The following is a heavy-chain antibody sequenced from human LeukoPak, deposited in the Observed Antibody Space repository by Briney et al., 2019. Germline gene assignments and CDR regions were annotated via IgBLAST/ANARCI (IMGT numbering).Heavy chain of an antibody. Sequence: GGSLRLSCAASGFSVSSSYMSWVRQAPGKGLEWVSLIYSGGSTYYADSVKGRFTISRDNSKNTMFLQMNSLRDEDTAVYYCARVIEARHFDYWGQGTLVTVSS. V-gene: IGHV3-66*01. J-gene: IGHJ4*02. CDR3: ARVIEARHFDY. CDR2: IYSGGST. D-gene: IGHD6-6*01. CDR1: GFSVSSSY.